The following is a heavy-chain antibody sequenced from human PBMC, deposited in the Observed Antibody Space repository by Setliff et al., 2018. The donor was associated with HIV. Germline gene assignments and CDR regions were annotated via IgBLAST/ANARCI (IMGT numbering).Heavy chain of an antibody. CDR1: GGSINSGGYY. J-gene: IGHJ3*02. D-gene: IGHD3-10*01. Sequence: SETLSLTCTVSGGSINSGGYYWTWVRQHPGKGLQWIGYIYYIGGAYYNSSLKSRVTISLDTSKNHFSPNLSSVTAADTAVYYCARESMLRGLRHAVDIWGQGTMVTVSS. CDR3: ARESMLRGLRHAVDI. V-gene: IGHV4-31*03. CDR2: IYYIGGA.